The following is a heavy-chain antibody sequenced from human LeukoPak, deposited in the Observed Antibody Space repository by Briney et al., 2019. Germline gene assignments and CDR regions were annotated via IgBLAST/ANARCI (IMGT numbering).Heavy chain of an antibody. V-gene: IGHV3-30*18. J-gene: IGHJ4*02. CDR1: GFTFSNYG. CDR2: ISYGRSNK. D-gene: IGHD3-10*01. CDR3: AKDAEVLLWFGGLVY. Sequence: PGGSLRLSCAASGFTFSNYGMHWVRQAPGKGLEWVAVISYGRSNKYYADSVKGRFTISRDNSKNTLYLQMNSLRAEDTAVYYCAKDAEVLLWFGGLVYWGQGTLVTVSS.